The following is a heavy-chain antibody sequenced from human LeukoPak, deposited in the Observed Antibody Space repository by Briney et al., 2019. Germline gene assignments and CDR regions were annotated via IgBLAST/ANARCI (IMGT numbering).Heavy chain of an antibody. CDR1: GFTFSSYA. CDR3: FHDFGDFRTDL. CDR2: SDYIGGT. V-gene: IGHV4-59*04. D-gene: IGHD4-17*01. Sequence: PGGSLRLSCAASGFTFSSYAMSWVRQAPGKGLEWIGSSDYIGGTTYNPSLKSRVTVSVDTSKNQFSLKLTSVTAADTAVYYCFHDFGDFRTDLWGQGTLVTVSS. J-gene: IGHJ5*02.